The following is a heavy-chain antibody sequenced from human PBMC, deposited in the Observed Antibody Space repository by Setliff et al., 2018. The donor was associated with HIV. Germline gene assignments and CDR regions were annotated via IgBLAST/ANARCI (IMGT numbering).Heavy chain of an antibody. CDR1: GGSVNSATYY. Sequence: SETLSLTCTVSGGSVNSATYYWSWIRQHPGKGLEWIGYIDYSGSAFYNPSLKSRITISVGTSKNQFSLRMKSVTAADTAMYYCAREGKTAMVTKYFDYWGQGTMVTVSS. J-gene: IGHJ4*02. CDR3: AREGKTAMVTKYFDY. D-gene: IGHD5-18*01. CDR2: IDYSGSA. V-gene: IGHV4-31*03.